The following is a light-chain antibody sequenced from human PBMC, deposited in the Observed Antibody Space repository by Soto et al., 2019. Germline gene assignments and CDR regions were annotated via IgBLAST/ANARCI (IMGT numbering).Light chain of an antibody. CDR2: TTS. V-gene: IGKV1-39*01. CDR1: QSVSKF. Sequence: DIQMTQSPSPLSASVGDRVTITCRASQSVSKFLNWYQQKPGQAPRLLIYTTSTLQSGVPSRFSGGVSGTEYTLTIRGLLPEDFATYYCQQTFSVPYTFGQGTQLDVK. J-gene: IGKJ2*01. CDR3: QQTFSVPYT.